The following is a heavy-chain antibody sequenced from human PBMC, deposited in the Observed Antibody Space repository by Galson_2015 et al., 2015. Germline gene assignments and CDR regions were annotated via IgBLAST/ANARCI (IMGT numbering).Heavy chain of an antibody. CDR1: GFTFSSYW. Sequence: SLRLSCAASGFTFSSYWMSWVRQAPGKGLEWVANINKDGSEKYYVDSVKGRFTISRDNAKNSLYLQMNSLRAEDTAVYYCAKYGSGSITAFESWGQGTMVTVSS. V-gene: IGHV3-7*03. J-gene: IGHJ3*02. CDR2: INKDGSEK. D-gene: IGHD3-10*01. CDR3: AKYGSGSITAFES.